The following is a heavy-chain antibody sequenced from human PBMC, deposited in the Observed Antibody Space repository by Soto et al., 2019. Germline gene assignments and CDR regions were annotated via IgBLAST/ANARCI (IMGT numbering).Heavy chain of an antibody. J-gene: IGHJ4*02. Sequence: SGGSLRLSCAASGFTFSTYAMSWVRQAPGKGLEWVSAISGSGGGTYYADSLKGRFTISRDNSKNTLFLQMNSLRAEDTAVYYCAKDRDDYFDYRRQGTLVTVSS. CDR2: ISGSGGGT. CDR3: AKDRDDYFDY. V-gene: IGHV3-23*01. D-gene: IGHD3-10*01. CDR1: GFTFSTYA.